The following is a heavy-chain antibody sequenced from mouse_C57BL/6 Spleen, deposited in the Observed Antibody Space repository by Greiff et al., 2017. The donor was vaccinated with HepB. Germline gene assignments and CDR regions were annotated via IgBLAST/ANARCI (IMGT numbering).Heavy chain of an antibody. Sequence: VKLVESGAELARPGASVKLSCKASGYTFTSYGISWVKQRTGQGLEWIGEIYPRSGNTYYNEKFKGKATLTADKSSSTAYMELRSLTSEDSAVYFCARLPQGYFDVWGTGTTVTVSS. V-gene: IGHV1-81*01. CDR2: IYPRSGNT. CDR3: ARLPQGYFDV. J-gene: IGHJ1*03. CDR1: GYTFTSYG.